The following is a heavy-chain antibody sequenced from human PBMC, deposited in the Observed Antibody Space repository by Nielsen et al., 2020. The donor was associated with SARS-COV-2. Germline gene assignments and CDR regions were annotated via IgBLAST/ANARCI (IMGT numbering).Heavy chain of an antibody. V-gene: IGHV4-59*08. CDR3: ARSADYYFDY. Sequence: GSLRLSCTVSGGSISSYYWSWIRQPPGKGLEWIGYIYYSGSTNYNPSLKSRVTISVDTSKNQFSLKLSSVTAADTAVYYCARSADYYFDYWGQGTLVTVSS. J-gene: IGHJ4*02. CDR2: IYYSGST. D-gene: IGHD3/OR15-3a*01. CDR1: GGSISSYY.